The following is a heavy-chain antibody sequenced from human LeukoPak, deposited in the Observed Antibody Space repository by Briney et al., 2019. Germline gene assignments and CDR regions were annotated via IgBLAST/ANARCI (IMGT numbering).Heavy chain of an antibody. D-gene: IGHD3-10*01. Sequence: GASVKVSCRASGYTFTSYGISWVRQAPGQGLEWMGWISTYHGNTNYAQMLQGRITMTTDTSTSTAYMELRSLRSDDTAVYYCARGKPVYFYGSGSYLASPFDSWGQGTLVTVSS. V-gene: IGHV1-18*01. CDR2: ISTYHGNT. CDR1: GYTFTSYG. J-gene: IGHJ4*02. CDR3: ARGKPVYFYGSGSYLASPFDS.